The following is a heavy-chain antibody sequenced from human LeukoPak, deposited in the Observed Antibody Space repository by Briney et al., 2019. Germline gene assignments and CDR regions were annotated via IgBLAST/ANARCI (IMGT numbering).Heavy chain of an antibody. J-gene: IGHJ5*02. CDR3: AGAPSATKGWFDP. CDR2: INHSGST. CDR1: GGSFSGYY. D-gene: IGHD3-10*01. Sequence: SETLSLTCAVYGGSFSGYYWSWIRQPPGKGLEWIGEINHSGSTNYNPSLKSRVTISIDTSKNQFSLKVSSVTAADTAVYVCAGAPSATKGWFDPWGQGTLVTVSS. V-gene: IGHV4-34*01.